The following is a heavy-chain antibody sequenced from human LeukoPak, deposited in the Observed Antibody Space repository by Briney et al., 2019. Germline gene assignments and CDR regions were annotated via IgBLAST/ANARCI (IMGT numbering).Heavy chain of an antibody. Sequence: GGSLRLSCAASGSISRNAGMSWVRQAPGKGLDWVGRIKRKTDGGTTDYAAPVKGRFTISRDDSKNTLYLQMNSLKTEDTAVYYCTTLTSSLDYWGQGTLVTVSS. D-gene: IGHD2-2*01. CDR2: IKRKTDGGTT. CDR3: TTLTSSLDY. J-gene: IGHJ4*02. V-gene: IGHV3-15*01. CDR1: GSISRNAG.